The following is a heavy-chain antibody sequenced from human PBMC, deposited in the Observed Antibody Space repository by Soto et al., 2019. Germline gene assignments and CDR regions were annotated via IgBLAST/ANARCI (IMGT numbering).Heavy chain of an antibody. Sequence: QMQLVQSGAEVKKAGSSVNVSCKASGGTFSGYALTWVRQAPGQGLEWLGLIIPTFGSPTYAQRLRGRITITADKSSSTAYMELRVLRVEDTAVYYCATVPSDSTGWYVDNWGQGTLVTVSS. CDR2: IIPTFGSP. J-gene: IGHJ4*02. D-gene: IGHD6-19*01. CDR3: ATVPSDSTGWYVDN. CDR1: GGTFSGYA. V-gene: IGHV1-69*06.